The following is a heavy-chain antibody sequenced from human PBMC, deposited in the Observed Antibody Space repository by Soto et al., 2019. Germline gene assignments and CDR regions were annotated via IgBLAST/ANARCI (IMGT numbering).Heavy chain of an antibody. V-gene: IGHV1-69*08. D-gene: IGHD6-19*01. CDR2: IIPILGIA. CDR1: GGTFSSYT. CDR3: ARDQPSSGWRSNWFDP. Sequence: QVQLVQSGAEVKKPGSSVKVSCKASGGTFSSYTISWVRQAPGQGLEWMGRIIPILGIANYAQKFQGRVTITADKSTSTAYMELTSLRFEDTAVYYCARDQPSSGWRSNWFDPWGQGTRVTVSS. J-gene: IGHJ5*02.